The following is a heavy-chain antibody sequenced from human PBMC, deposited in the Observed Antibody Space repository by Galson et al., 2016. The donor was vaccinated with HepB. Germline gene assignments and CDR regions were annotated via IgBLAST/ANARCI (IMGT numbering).Heavy chain of an antibody. CDR3: AGSDTIVACASNLDY. CDR1: GFSVRNNY. Sequence: SLRLSCAASGFSVRNNYMNWVRQAPGKGLEWVSVIYSGGATYYADSVKGRFTISRDNSQNTLYLQMNSLRAEDTAVYFCAGSDTIVACASNLDYWGQGTLVTVSS. J-gene: IGHJ4*02. V-gene: IGHV3-53*01. D-gene: IGHD2/OR15-2a*01. CDR2: IYSGGAT.